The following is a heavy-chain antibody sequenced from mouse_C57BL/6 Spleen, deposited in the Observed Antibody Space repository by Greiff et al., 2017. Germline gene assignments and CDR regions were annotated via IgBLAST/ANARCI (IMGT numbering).Heavy chain of an antibody. CDR3: AMGDYNWYFDV. CDR2: IDPSDSYT. CDR1: GYTFTSYW. D-gene: IGHD2-4*01. Sequence: QVQLKQPGAELVKPGASVKLSCKASGYTFTSYWMQWVKQRPGQGLEWIGEIDPSDSYTNYNQKFKGKATLTVDTSSSTAYMQLSSLTSEDSAVYYCAMGDYNWYFDVWGTGTTVTVSS. V-gene: IGHV1-50*01. J-gene: IGHJ1*03.